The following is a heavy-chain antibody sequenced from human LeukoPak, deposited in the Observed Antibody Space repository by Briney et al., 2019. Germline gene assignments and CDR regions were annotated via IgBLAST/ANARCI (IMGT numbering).Heavy chain of an antibody. CDR2: I. Sequence: SCKASGYTFTGYYMHWVRQAPGKGLEWVASIYYADSLKGRFTISRDNAKNSLYLQMNSLRGEDTAVYYCARNQRSSSSHFDHWGQGTLVTVSS. V-gene: IGHV3-69-1*01. CDR1: GYTFTGYY. D-gene: IGHD6-6*01. CDR3: ARNQRSSSSHFDH. J-gene: IGHJ4*02.